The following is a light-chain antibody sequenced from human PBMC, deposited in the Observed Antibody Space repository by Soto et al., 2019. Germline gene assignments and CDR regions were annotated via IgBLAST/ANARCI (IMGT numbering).Light chain of an antibody. CDR3: QQYNNWPYT. V-gene: IGKV3-15*01. Sequence: EIVMTQSPATLSVSPGERATLSCRATQSVSSNLAWYQQKPGRAPRLLIYGASTRATGIPARFSGSGSETEFTLTISNLQSEDFAVYYCQQYNNWPYTFGQGTKLEIK. CDR2: GAS. CDR1: QSVSSN. J-gene: IGKJ2*01.